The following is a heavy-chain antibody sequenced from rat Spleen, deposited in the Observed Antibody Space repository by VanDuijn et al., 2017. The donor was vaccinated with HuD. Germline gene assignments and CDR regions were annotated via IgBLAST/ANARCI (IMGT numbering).Heavy chain of an antibody. V-gene: IGHV5-27*01. D-gene: IGHD1-2*01. CDR1: GFTFNNYG. CDR2: ITTGGGST. J-gene: IGHJ1*01. CDR3: TTGTIAAPYWYFDL. Sequence: EVQLVESGGGLVQPGRSLKLSCAASGFTFNNYGMAWVRQAPTKGLEWVAYITTGGGSTFYRDSVKGRFTISRDNAKSTLYLQMDSLRSEDTATYYCTTGTIAAPYWYFDLWGPGTMVTVSS.